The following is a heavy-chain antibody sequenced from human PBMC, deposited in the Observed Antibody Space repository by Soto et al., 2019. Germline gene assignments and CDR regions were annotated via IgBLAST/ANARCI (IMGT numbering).Heavy chain of an antibody. V-gene: IGHV4-31*11. D-gene: IGHD2-8*01. CDR3: VGAGYCTYNTCAEGPFDS. Sequence: PSETLSLTCAVSGVSISSGGYSWSWIRQPPGKGLEWIGYIYYSGSTCYNPSLKSRLIISIDTSESQFSLKLSSVTAADTAVYYCVGAGYCTYNTCAEGPFDSWGQGTLVTVSS. CDR2: IYYSGST. CDR1: GVSISSGGYS. J-gene: IGHJ4*02.